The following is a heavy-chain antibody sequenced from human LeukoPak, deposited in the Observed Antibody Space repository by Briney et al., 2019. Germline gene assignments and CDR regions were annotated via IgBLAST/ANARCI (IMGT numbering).Heavy chain of an antibody. Sequence: PGGSLRLSCAASGLIFSNAWMSWVRQAPGKGLEWVGRIKSKTDGGTTDYAAPVKGRFIISRDDSKNMLYLQMNSLNSDDTGVYYCATALRGVGFWGQGTLVTVPS. CDR2: IKSKTDGGTT. J-gene: IGHJ4*02. V-gene: IGHV3-15*01. CDR3: ATALRGVGF. D-gene: IGHD3-3*01. CDR1: GLIFSNAW.